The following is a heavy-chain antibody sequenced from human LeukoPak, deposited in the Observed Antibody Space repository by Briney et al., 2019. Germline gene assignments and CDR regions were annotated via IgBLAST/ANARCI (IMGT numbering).Heavy chain of an antibody. CDR3: ARQRMRELRAFDI. J-gene: IGHJ3*02. Sequence: ASVKVSCKASGYTFTYRYLHWVRQAPGQALEWMGWITPFNGNTNYAQKFQDRVTITRDRSMSTAYMELSSLRSEDTAVYYCARQRMRELRAFDIWGQGTMVTVSS. V-gene: IGHV1-45*02. CDR2: ITPFNGNT. CDR1: GYTFTYRY. D-gene: IGHD1-26*01.